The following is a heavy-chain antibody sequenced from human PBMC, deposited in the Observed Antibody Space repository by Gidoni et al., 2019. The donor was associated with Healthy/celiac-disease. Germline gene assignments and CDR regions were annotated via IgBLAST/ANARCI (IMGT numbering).Heavy chain of an antibody. D-gene: IGHD3-3*01. Sequence: EVQLVESGGGWVKPGGSRRRSWAASGGTFSNAGKSWVRQAPGKGLEWVGRIQSKPDGGTTDYAAPVKGRFTISRDDSNNTLYLQMNSLKPEDTAVYYCTTAVTIFGVVTSDAFDIWGQGTMVTVSS. V-gene: IGHV3-15*01. CDR3: TTAVTIFGVVTSDAFDI. J-gene: IGHJ3*02. CDR1: GGTFSNAG. CDR2: IQSKPDGGTT.